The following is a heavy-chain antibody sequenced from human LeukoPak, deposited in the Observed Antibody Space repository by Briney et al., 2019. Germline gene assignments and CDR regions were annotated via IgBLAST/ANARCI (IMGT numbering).Heavy chain of an antibody. D-gene: IGHD2-2*02. CDR2: INPSGGST. J-gene: IGHJ6*03. Sequence: ASVKVSCKASGYTFTSYYVHWVRQAPGEGLEWMGIINPSGGSTSYAQKFQGRVTMTRDMSTSTVYMELSSLRSEDTAVYYCARVAAEVVGVPGAIGFGWLRRDYYYMDVWGKGTTVTVSS. CDR1: GYTFTSYY. CDR3: ARVAAEVVGVPGAIGFGWLRRDYYYMDV. V-gene: IGHV1-46*01.